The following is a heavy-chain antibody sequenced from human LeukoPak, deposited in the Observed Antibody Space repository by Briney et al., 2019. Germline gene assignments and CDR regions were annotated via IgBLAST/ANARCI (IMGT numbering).Heavy chain of an antibody. CDR2: SYFTGNP. V-gene: IGHV4-59*08. J-gene: IGHJ4*02. D-gene: IGHD4-23*01. Sequence: SETLSLTCIVSGSISSYYWTWIRQPPGKGLEWIGHSYFTGNPNYNPPLKSRVNISVDPPKNQFSLKLTSVTAADTAVYYCAGLRSTVAWASFDYWGQGILVTVSS. CDR3: AGLRSTVAWASFDY. CDR1: GSISSYY.